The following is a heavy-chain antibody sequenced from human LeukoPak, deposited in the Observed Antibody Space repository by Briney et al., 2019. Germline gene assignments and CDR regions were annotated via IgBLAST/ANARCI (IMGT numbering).Heavy chain of an antibody. Sequence: GGSLRLSCAASGFTFSSYWMHWVRQDPGKGLVWVARINSDGSTTTYADSVKGRFTISRDNAKNTLYLQMNRLRAEDTAVYYCAREVSTIDYWGQGTLVTVSS. D-gene: IGHD5/OR15-5a*01. CDR2: INSDGSTT. V-gene: IGHV3-74*01. CDR3: AREVSTIDY. J-gene: IGHJ4*02. CDR1: GFTFSSYW.